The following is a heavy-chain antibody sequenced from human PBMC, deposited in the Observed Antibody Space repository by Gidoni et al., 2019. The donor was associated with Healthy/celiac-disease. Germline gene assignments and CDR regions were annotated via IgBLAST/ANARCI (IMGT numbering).Heavy chain of an antibody. Sequence: QVQLVQSGAEVKKPGSSVKVSCKASGGPFSSYAISWVRQAPGQGLEWMGGIIPIFGTANYAQKFQGRVTITADESTSTAYMELSSLRSEDTAVYYCARDETTGYSSGWDFDYWGQGTLVTVSS. J-gene: IGHJ4*02. V-gene: IGHV1-69*01. CDR1: GGPFSSYA. CDR3: ARDETTGYSSGWDFDY. D-gene: IGHD6-19*01. CDR2: IIPIFGTA.